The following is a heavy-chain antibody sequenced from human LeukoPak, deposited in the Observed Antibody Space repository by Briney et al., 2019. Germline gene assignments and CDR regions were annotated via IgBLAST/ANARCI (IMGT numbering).Heavy chain of an antibody. Sequence: GGSLRLSCAASGFTVSSNYMSWVRQAPGKGLEWVSVIYSGGSTYYEDSVKGRFTISRDNSKNTLYLQMNSLRAEDAAVYYCAREDRDYGDYEFDYWGQGTLVTVSS. V-gene: IGHV3-66*02. J-gene: IGHJ4*02. CDR3: AREDRDYGDYEFDY. D-gene: IGHD4-17*01. CDR1: GFTVSSNY. CDR2: IYSGGST.